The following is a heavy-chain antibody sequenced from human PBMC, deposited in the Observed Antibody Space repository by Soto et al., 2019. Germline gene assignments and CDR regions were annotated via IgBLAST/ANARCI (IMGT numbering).Heavy chain of an antibody. Sequence: SXGSLILSCSASGFTFSSYWMSWVRQAPGKGLEWVANIKQDGSEKYYVDSVKGRFTISRDNAKNSLYLQMNSLRAEDTAVYYCARGTGRFGSGSYYDSWGQGNRVTVSS. CDR3: ARGTGRFGSGSYYDS. V-gene: IGHV3-7*01. CDR1: GFTFSSYW. CDR2: IKQDGSEK. D-gene: IGHD3-10*01. J-gene: IGHJ5*01.